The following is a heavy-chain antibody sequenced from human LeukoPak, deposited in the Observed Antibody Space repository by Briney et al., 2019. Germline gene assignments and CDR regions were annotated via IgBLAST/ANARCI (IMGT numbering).Heavy chain of an antibody. CDR2: ISSSSSHI. CDR3: ARDNWSKYYFDY. J-gene: IGHJ4*02. CDR1: GFTFSSYS. V-gene: IGHV3-21*01. D-gene: IGHD1/OR15-1a*01. Sequence: GGSLRLSCAASGFTFSSYSMNWVRQAPGKGLEWVSSISSSSSHIYYADSVKGRFTISRDNAKNSLYLQMNSLRAEDTAVYYCARDNWSKYYFDYWGQGTLVTVSS.